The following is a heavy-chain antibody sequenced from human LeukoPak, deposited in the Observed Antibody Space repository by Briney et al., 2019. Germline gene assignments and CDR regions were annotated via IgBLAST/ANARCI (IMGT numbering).Heavy chain of an antibody. Sequence: ASVKVSCKASGYTFTSYYMHWVRQAPGQGLEWMGIINPSGGSTSYAQKFQGRVTMTRDMSTSTAYMELSSLRAEDTAVYYCANSIAAPCDYWGQGTLVTVSS. CDR2: INPSGGST. CDR1: GYTFTSYY. J-gene: IGHJ4*02. D-gene: IGHD6-13*01. V-gene: IGHV1-46*01. CDR3: ANSIAAPCDY.